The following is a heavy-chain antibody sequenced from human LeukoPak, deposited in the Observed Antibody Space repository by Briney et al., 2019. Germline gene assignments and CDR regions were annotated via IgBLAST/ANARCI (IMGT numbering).Heavy chain of an antibody. V-gene: IGHV1-46*01. CDR1: GYTFTNYY. J-gene: IGHJ4*02. CDR3: ARGALGGSGYYLADY. D-gene: IGHD3-3*01. Sequence: ASVKVSCKASGYTFTNYYIQWVRQAPGQGLEWMGIINPSDRSTSYSQKFQGRVTITRNTSISTAYMELSSLRSEDTAVYYCARGALGGSGYYLADYWGQGTLVTVSS. CDR2: INPSDRST.